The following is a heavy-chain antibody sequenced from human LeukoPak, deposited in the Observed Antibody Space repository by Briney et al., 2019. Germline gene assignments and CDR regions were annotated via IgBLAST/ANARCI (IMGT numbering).Heavy chain of an antibody. Sequence: GGSLRLSCAASGFTFSDYYMSWIRQAPGKGLEWVSCISSSSTYTNYADSVKGRFTISRDNSKNTLSLQMNSLRAEDTAVYYCAKESDISGWYGVDYWGQGTLVTVSS. CDR3: AKESDISGWYGVDY. D-gene: IGHD6-19*01. CDR1: GFTFSDYY. J-gene: IGHJ4*02. V-gene: IGHV3-11*05. CDR2: ISSSSTYT.